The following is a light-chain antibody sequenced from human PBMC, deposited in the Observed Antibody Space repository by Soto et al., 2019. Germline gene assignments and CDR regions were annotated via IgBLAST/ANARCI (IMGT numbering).Light chain of an antibody. CDR3: QQYGGSPLYT. Sequence: EIVLTQSPGTLSLSPGDRATLSCRASQSVSSSDLAWYQQKPGQAPRLLIYGASTRATGMPDRFSGSGSGTDFTLTISRLEPEDVAVYYCQQYGGSPLYTFGQGTKLEIK. J-gene: IGKJ2*01. V-gene: IGKV3-20*01. CDR1: QSVSSSD. CDR2: GAS.